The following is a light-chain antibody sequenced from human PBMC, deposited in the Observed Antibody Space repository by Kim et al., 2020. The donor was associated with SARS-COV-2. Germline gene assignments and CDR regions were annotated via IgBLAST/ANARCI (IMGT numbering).Light chain of an antibody. J-gene: IGLJ3*02. CDR3: VMYLGSGSWV. V-gene: IGLV8-61*01. CDR1: SGSVSTTYY. CDR2: GTN. Sequence: GGTVTLTCGLTSGSVSTTYYTSWYQQTPGQSPRTLIYGTNTRSSGVPDRFSGSILGNKAALTITGAQADDESDYYCVMYLGSGSWVFGGGTKLTVL.